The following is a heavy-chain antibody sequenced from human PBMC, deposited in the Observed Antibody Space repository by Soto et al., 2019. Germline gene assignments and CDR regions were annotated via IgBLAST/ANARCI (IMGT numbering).Heavy chain of an antibody. Sequence: PGGSLRHSCASSGFPFSSYWMSWVRQAPGKGLEWVANIKQDGSEKYYVDSVKGRFTISRDNAKNSLYLQMNSLRAEDTAVYYCARDKVEYSSWVKNFDYWGQGTLVTSPQ. V-gene: IGHV3-7*01. CDR1: GFPFSSYW. CDR3: ARDKVEYSSWVKNFDY. D-gene: IGHD6-6*01. CDR2: IKQDGSEK. J-gene: IGHJ4*02.